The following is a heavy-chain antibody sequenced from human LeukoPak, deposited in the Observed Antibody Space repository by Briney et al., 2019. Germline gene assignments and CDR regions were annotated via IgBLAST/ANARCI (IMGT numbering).Heavy chain of an antibody. CDR1: GGSISSSSYY. V-gene: IGHV4-61*02. J-gene: IGHJ4*01. CDR3: ARGPYYYDSSGNFDY. CDR2: IFPGGST. Sequence: SETLSLTCTVSGGSISSSSYYWSWIRQPAGKGLEWIGRIFPGGSTNYNPSLKSRITMSVDTSKNQFSLKLSSVTAADTAVYYCARGPYYYDSSGNFDYWGQGILVTVST. D-gene: IGHD3-22*01.